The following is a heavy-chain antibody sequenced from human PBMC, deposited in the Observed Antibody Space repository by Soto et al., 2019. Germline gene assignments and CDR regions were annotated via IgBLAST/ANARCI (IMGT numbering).Heavy chain of an antibody. J-gene: IGHJ4*02. Sequence: DVQLVESGGGLVQPGGSLRLSCAASGFTFSTYWMNWVHQAPGKGLEWVANIKQDGSENYYVDSVKGRFTISRDNAKNSVFLQMSNLRAEDTGVYFCAGGSGWLVTDRGQGTLVTASS. D-gene: IGHD6-19*01. V-gene: IGHV3-7*04. CDR1: GFTFSTYW. CDR2: IKQDGSEN. CDR3: AGGSGWLVTD.